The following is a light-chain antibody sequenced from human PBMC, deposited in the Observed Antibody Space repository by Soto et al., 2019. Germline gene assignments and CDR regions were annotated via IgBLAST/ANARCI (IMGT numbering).Light chain of an antibody. CDR2: GAS. V-gene: IGKV3-20*01. J-gene: IGKJ5*01. Sequence: EIVVTQSPGTLSLSPGERATLSCRASQSVSSSFLAWYQQKVGQAPRRLIYGASSRATGIPDRFSGSGPGTAFTLTISRLEPEDFAVYYCKQYGSSPRTFGQGTRLEIK. CDR1: QSVSSSF. CDR3: KQYGSSPRT.